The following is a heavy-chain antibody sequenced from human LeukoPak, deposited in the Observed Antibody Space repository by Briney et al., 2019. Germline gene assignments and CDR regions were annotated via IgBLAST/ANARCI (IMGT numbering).Heavy chain of an antibody. CDR1: GGSISSYY. V-gene: IGHV4-59*01. J-gene: IGHJ4*02. CDR2: IYYSGST. CDR3: ASYSPYFGGWYGEFDY. Sequence: SETLSLTCTVSGGSISSYYWSWIRQPPGKGLEWIGYIYYSGSTTYNPSLKSRVTISVDTSKNQFSLKLSSVTAADTSVYYCASYSPYFGGWYGEFDYWGQGTLVTVSS. D-gene: IGHD6-19*01.